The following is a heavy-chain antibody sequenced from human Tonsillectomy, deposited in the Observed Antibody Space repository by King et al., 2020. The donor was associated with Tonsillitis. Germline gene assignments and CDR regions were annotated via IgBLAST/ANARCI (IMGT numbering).Heavy chain of an antibody. D-gene: IGHD3-22*01. V-gene: IGHV3-23*03. Sequence: VQLVESGGGLVQPGGSLRLSCAASGFTFSTYAMSWVRQAPGKGLEWVSVIYSGGSITYYADSVKGRFTISRDNSKNTLYLQMNSLRAEDTAVYYCAKVLWGYDSRGYYFAYWGQGTLVTVSS. CDR2: IYSGGSIT. CDR3: AKVLWGYDSRGYYFAY. CDR1: GFTFSTYA. J-gene: IGHJ4*02.